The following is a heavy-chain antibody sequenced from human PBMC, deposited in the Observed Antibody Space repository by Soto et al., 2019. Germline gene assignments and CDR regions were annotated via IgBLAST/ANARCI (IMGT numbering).Heavy chain of an antibody. V-gene: IGHV4-59*08. J-gene: IGHJ4*02. CDR2: IYYSGST. D-gene: IGHD5-12*01. CDR1: GGSISSYY. CDR3: ARHTVAKIRPYYFDY. Sequence: SETLSLTCTVSGGSISSYYWSWIRQPPGKGLEWIGYIYYSGSTNYNPSLKSRVTISVDTSKNQFSLKLSSVTAADTAEYYCARHTVAKIRPYYFDYWCQATLVTVS.